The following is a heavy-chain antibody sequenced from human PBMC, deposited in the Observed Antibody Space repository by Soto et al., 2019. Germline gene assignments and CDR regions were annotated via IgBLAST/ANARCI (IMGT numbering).Heavy chain of an antibody. J-gene: IGHJ3*02. V-gene: IGHV1-69*13. CDR2: IIPIFGTA. Sequence: GASVKVSCKASGGTFSSYAISWVRQAPGQGLEWMGGIIPIFGTANYAQKFQGRVTITADESTSTAYMELSSLRSEDTAVYYCARPPPPTLQLQGAFDIWGQGTMVTVSS. CDR1: GGTFSSYA. D-gene: IGHD5-12*01. CDR3: ARPPPPTLQLQGAFDI.